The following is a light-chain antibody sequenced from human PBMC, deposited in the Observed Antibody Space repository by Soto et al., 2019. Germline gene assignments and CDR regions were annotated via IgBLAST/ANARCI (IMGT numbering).Light chain of an antibody. CDR1: QTVSNKY. CDR2: GAS. CDR3: QRFDDSRPAFT. V-gene: IGKV3-20*01. Sequence: ESVLTQSPGTVSLSPGERATLSCRASQTVSNKYLSWFQHKPGQAPRLLIYGASIRATGIPDRFSGSRSGADFTLTIARLEPEDFAVYYCQRFDDSRPAFTFGQGTKLEI. J-gene: IGKJ2*01.